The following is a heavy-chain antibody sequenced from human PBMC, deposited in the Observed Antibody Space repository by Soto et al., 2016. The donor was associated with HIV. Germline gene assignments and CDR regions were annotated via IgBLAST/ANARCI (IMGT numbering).Heavy chain of an antibody. CDR1: GLTFRSYW. CDR2: INDDGSTT. CDR3: VRESKLGPGGSY. V-gene: IGHV3-74*01. D-gene: IGHD7-27*01. J-gene: IGHJ4*02. Sequence: EVQLVESGGDLVQPGGSLRLSCAASGLTFRSYWMEWVRQVPGKGLLWVSRINDDGSTTKYADSVEGRFTISRDNAKNMLYLQMNTLRAEDTAVYYCVRESKLGPGGSYWGQGTLVTVSS.